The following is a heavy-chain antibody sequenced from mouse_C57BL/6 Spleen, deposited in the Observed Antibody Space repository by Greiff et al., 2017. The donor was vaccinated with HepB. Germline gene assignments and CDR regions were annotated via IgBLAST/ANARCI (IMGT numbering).Heavy chain of an antibody. D-gene: IGHD2-3*01. CDR3: ARGGHYDGYYEFAY. V-gene: IGHV1-85*01. Sequence: QVQLQQSGPELVKPGASVKLSCKASGYTFTSYDINWVKQRPGQGLEWIGWIYPRDGSTKYNEKFKGKATLTVDTSSSTAYMELHSLTSEDSAVYFCARGGHYDGYYEFAYWGQGTLVTVSA. J-gene: IGHJ3*01. CDR2: IYPRDGST. CDR1: GYTFTSYD.